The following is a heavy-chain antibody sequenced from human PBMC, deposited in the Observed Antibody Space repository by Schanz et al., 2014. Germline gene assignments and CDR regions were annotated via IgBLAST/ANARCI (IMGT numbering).Heavy chain of an antibody. CDR2: ILYDGSKT. CDR1: GFSFSTYA. J-gene: IGHJ3*02. V-gene: IGHV3-30*04. D-gene: IGHD5-18*01. Sequence: VQLLESGGALEQPGRSLRLSCAASGFSFSTYAMHWVRQAPGKGLEWVAVILYDGSKTYYADSVKGRFTISRDNSKNTLSLQMNSLRAEDTAVYYCAREEGYGYGPGAFDIWGQGTMVTVSS. CDR3: AREEGYGYGPGAFDI.